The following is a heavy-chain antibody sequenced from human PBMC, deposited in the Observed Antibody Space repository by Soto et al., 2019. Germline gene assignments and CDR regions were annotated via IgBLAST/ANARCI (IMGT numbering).Heavy chain of an antibody. Sequence: SETLSLTCTVSGGSISSSSYYWGWIRQPPGKGLEWIGSIYYSGSTYYNPSLKSRVTISVDTSKNQFSLKLSSVTAADTAVYYCARLGPSFGEFLGYFDYWGQGTLVTVSS. CDR1: GGSISSSSYY. V-gene: IGHV4-39*01. CDR2: IYYSGST. CDR3: ARLGPSFGEFLGYFDY. D-gene: IGHD3-10*01. J-gene: IGHJ4*02.